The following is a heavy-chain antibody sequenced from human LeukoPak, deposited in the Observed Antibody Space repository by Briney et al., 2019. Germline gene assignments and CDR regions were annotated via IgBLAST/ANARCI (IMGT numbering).Heavy chain of an antibody. J-gene: IGHJ4*02. CDR2: INHSGST. CDR1: GGSFSGYY. CDR3: ARGRSGSYHLTYFDY. V-gene: IGHV4-34*01. Sequence: SETLSLTCAVYGGSFSGYYWSWIRQPPGKGLEWIGEINHSGSTNYSPSLKSRVTISVDTSKNQFSLKLSSVTAADTAVYYCARGRSGSYHLTYFDYWGQGTLVTVSS. D-gene: IGHD3-10*01.